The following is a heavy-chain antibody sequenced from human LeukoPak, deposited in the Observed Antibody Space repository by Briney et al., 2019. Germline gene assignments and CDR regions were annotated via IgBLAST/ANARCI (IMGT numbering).Heavy chain of an antibody. Sequence: PGGSLRLSCAASGFTFSSYSMNWVRQAPGKGLRGASYISSSTSTLYYAEPVMGRFSISRDNAKNSLYLQMNSLRVEDTAVYYCARAARVGAFDIWGQGTMVTVSS. CDR2: ISSSTSTL. V-gene: IGHV3-48*01. CDR1: GFTFSSYS. J-gene: IGHJ3*02. CDR3: ARAARVGAFDI. D-gene: IGHD2-2*01.